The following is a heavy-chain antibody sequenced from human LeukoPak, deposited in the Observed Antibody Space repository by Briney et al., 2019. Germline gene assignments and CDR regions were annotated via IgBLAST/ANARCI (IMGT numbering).Heavy chain of an antibody. J-gene: IGHJ6*03. Sequence: ASVKVSCKASGYTFTSYAMHWVRQAPGQRLEWMGWINAGNGNTKYSQKFQGRVTITRDTSASTAYMELSSLRSEDTAVYYCARTPIFGVVITHYYYYYMDVWGKGTTVTVSS. CDR3: ARTPIFGVVITHYYYYYMDV. CDR1: GYTFTSYA. D-gene: IGHD3-3*01. V-gene: IGHV1-3*01. CDR2: INAGNGNT.